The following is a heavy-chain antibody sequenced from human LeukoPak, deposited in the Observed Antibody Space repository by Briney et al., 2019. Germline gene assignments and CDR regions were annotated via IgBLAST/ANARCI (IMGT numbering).Heavy chain of an antibody. J-gene: IGHJ4*02. CDR1: GYSFTSYW. CDR3: ARQSGYYGSGSYSDY. V-gene: IGHV5-51*01. D-gene: IGHD3-10*01. Sequence: GESLKISCKGSGYSFTSYWIGWVRQMPGKGLEWMGIIYPGDSDTRYSPSFQGQVTISADKSISTAYLQWSSLKASDTATYYCARQSGYYGSGSYSDYWGQGTLVTVSS. CDR2: IYPGDSDT.